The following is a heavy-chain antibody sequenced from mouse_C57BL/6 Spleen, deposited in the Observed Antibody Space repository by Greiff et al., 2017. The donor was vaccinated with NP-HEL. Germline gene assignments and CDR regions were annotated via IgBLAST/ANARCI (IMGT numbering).Heavy chain of an antibody. CDR2: IDPSDSYT. J-gene: IGHJ3*01. Sequence: QVQLQQPGAELVRPGTSVKLSCKASGYTFTSYWMHWVKQRPGQGLEWIGVIDPSDSYTNYNQKFKGKATLTVDTSSSTAYMQLSSLTSEDSAVYYCARSGSTMVTDWFAYWGQGTLVTVSA. D-gene: IGHD2-2*01. CDR3: ARSGSTMVTDWFAY. CDR1: GYTFTSYW. V-gene: IGHV1-59*01.